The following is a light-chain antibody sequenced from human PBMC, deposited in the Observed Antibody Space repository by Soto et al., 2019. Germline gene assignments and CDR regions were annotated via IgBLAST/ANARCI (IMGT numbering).Light chain of an antibody. CDR1: SSNIGAGYD. V-gene: IGLV1-40*01. J-gene: IGLJ3*02. Sequence: QSVLTQPPSMSGAPGQRVTISCTGSSSNIGAGYDVHWYQHLPGTAPKLLIYGNTNRPSGVPDRFSGSKSGTSASLAITGLQAAAEADYYCQSHDSSLNRRVFGGGTKVTVL. CDR3: QSHDSSLNRRV. CDR2: GNT.